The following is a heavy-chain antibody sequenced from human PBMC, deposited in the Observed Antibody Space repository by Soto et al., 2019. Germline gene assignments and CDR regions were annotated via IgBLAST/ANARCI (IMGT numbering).Heavy chain of an antibody. D-gene: IGHD3-3*01. CDR1: GGSFSGYY. CDR3: ARLDFWSGYYNYYYGMDV. J-gene: IGHJ6*02. V-gene: IGHV4-34*01. Sequence: SETPSLTRAVYGGSFSGYYWSWIRQPPGKGLEWIGEINHSGSTNYNPSLKSRVTISVDTSKNQFSLKLSSVTAADTAVYYCARLDFWSGYYNYYYGMDVWGQGTTVTVSS. CDR2: INHSGST.